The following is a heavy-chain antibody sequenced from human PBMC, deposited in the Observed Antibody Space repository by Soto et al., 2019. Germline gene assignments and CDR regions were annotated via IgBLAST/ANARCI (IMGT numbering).Heavy chain of an antibody. CDR2: ISSSSSYI. V-gene: IGHV3-21*01. CDR1: GFTFSSYS. D-gene: IGHD2-8*01. Sequence: GSLRLSCAASGFTFSSYSMNWVRQAPGKGLEWVSSISSSSSYIYYADSVKGRFTISRDNAKNSPYLQMNSLRAEDTAVYYCAGLMVYGRDWFDPWGQGTLVTVSS. J-gene: IGHJ5*02. CDR3: AGLMVYGRDWFDP.